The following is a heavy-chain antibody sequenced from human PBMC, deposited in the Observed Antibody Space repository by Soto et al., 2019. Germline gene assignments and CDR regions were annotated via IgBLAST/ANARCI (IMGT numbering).Heavy chain of an antibody. CDR2: IKSKTDGGTT. J-gene: IGHJ4*02. Sequence: EIQLVESGGDLVKPGGSLRLSCAASGFTFSNAWLNWVRQAPGKGLEWVGRIKSKTDGGTTDYGAPVKGRFTISRDDSKDTVYLQMNSLRSEDTAVYYCSTGLTCYSDGSGYYFDSWGQGTLVTVSS. V-gene: IGHV3-15*07. CDR1: GFTFSNAW. D-gene: IGHD3-22*01. CDR3: STGLTCYSDGSGYYFDS.